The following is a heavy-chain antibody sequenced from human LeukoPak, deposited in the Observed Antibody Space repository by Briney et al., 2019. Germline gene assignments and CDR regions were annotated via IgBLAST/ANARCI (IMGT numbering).Heavy chain of an antibody. V-gene: IGHV4-59*01. CDR1: GGSISSYY. J-gene: IGHJ4*02. D-gene: IGHD3-9*01. CDR2: IYYSGST. CDR3: ARGNRFGYDILTGYPNYYFDY. Sequence: PSETLSLTCTVSGGSISSYYWSWIRQPPGKGLEWIGYIYYSGSTNYNPSLKSRVTISVDTSKNQFSLKLSSVTAADTAVYYCARGNRFGYDILTGYPNYYFDYWGQGTLVTVSS.